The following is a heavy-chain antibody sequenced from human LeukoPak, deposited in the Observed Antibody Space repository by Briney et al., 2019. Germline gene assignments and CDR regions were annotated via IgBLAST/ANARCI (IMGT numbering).Heavy chain of an antibody. D-gene: IGHD3-10*01. CDR2: IYYSGST. CDR1: GGSISTYY. V-gene: IGHV4-59*08. Sequence: SETLSLTCTVSGGSISTYYWSWIRQPPGKGLEYIGYIYYSGSTNYNPSLKSRVTISVDTSKNQFSLKLSSVTAADTAVYYCARQGVRLGYYYYYGMDVWGQGTTVTVSS. CDR3: ARQGVRLGYYYYYGMDV. J-gene: IGHJ6*02.